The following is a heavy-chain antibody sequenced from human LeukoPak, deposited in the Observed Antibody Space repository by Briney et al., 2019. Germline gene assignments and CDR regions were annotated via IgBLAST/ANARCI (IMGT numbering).Heavy chain of an antibody. CDR2: IYYSGST. CDR1: GGSFSTYF. CDR3: ARDRRGGCSYGYFDY. D-gene: IGHD5-18*01. Sequence: SETLSLTCAVYGGSFSTYFWTWIRQPPGKGLEWIGYIYYSGSTNYNPSLKSRVTISVDTSKNQFSLKLSSVTAADTAVYYCARDRRGGCSYGYFDYWGQGTLVTVSS. J-gene: IGHJ4*02. V-gene: IGHV4-59*01.